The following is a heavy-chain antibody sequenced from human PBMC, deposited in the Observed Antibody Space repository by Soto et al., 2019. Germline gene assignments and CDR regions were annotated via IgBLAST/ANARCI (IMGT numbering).Heavy chain of an antibody. J-gene: IGHJ4*02. CDR2: IDPADSST. CDR3: ATTGYYDSSGYLYY. Sequence: GESLKISCNGSGYSFTIYYISWVRQMPGKGLEWMGRIDPADSSTNYSPSFQGHVTISADKSIRTAYLQWSSLKASDTAMYYCATTGYYDSSGYLYYWGQGALVTVSS. D-gene: IGHD3-22*01. CDR1: GYSFTIYY. V-gene: IGHV5-10-1*01.